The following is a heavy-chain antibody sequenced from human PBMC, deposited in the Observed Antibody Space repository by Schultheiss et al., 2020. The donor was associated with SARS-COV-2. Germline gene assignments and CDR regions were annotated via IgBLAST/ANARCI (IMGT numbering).Heavy chain of an antibody. Sequence: GGSLRLSCAASGFTFSSYSMIWVRQTPGKGLEWVANINQDGSVKYYLDSVKGRFTISRDNARHSLFLQMNSLRVEDTALYYCVRAIVAADSYWGQGTLVTVSS. CDR2: INQDGSVK. V-gene: IGHV3-7*01. D-gene: IGHD2-15*01. CDR1: GFTFSSYS. CDR3: VRAIVAADSY. J-gene: IGHJ4*02.